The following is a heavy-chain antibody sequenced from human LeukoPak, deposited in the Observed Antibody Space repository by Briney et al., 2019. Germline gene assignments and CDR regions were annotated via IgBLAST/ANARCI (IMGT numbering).Heavy chain of an antibody. CDR1: GFTFSSYE. D-gene: IGHD1-26*01. Sequence: PGGSLRLSCAASGFTFSSYEMNWVRQAPGKGLEWVSYISSSGSTICYADSVKGRFTISRDNAKNSLYLQMNSLRAEDTAVYYCARANPSGSYWAQRGFDYWGQGTLVTVSS. CDR3: ARANPSGSYWAQRGFDY. V-gene: IGHV3-48*03. J-gene: IGHJ4*02. CDR2: ISSSGSTI.